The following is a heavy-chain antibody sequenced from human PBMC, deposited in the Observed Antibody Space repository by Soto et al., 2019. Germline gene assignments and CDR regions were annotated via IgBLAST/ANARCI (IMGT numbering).Heavy chain of an antibody. Sequence: EVQLVESGGGLVQPGGSLRLSCAASGFTFSSYWMSWVRQAPGKGLEWVANIKQDGSEKYYVDSVKGRFTISRDNAKNSLYLQMNSLRAEDTAVYYCARDGAAEAGTPGPYYYYYGMDVWGQGTTVTVSS. J-gene: IGHJ6*02. CDR1: GFTFSSYW. D-gene: IGHD6-13*01. CDR2: IKQDGSEK. CDR3: ARDGAAEAGTPGPYYYYYGMDV. V-gene: IGHV3-7*03.